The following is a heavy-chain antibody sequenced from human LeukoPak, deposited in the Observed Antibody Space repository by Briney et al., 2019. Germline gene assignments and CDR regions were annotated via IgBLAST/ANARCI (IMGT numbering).Heavy chain of an antibody. Sequence: PGGSLRLSCAASGFTFSSYSMNWVRQAPGKGLEWVSSISSSSSYIYYADSVKGRFTISRDNSKNTLYLQMNSLRAEDTAVYYCARSLFGFGESWDDYWGQGTLVTVSS. CDR2: ISSSSSYI. CDR3: ARSLFGFGESWDDY. J-gene: IGHJ4*02. CDR1: GFTFSSYS. V-gene: IGHV3-21*01. D-gene: IGHD3-10*01.